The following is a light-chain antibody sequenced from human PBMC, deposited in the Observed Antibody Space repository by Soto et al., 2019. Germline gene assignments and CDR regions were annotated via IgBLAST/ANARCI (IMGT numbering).Light chain of an antibody. CDR3: QQYVEFPYT. V-gene: IGKV3-15*01. J-gene: IGKJ2*01. CDR1: QSIRSS. Sequence: ERMMTQSPATLSGSPGEGGTLSCRASQSIRSSLVWYQQKPGQAPRLLIYGASNRATDIPARFSGSGSGTDFTLTISSLQSEDSAVYCCQQYVEFPYTFGQGTRLEI. CDR2: GAS.